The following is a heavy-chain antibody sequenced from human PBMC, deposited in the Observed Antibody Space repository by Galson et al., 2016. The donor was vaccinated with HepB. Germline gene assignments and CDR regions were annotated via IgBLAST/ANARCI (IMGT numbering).Heavy chain of an antibody. CDR3: VRRGLDTSGNFCNVGGEDV. D-gene: IGHD3-10*01. CDR2: IYPGDSET. V-gene: IGHV5-51*01. J-gene: IGHJ6*04. CDR1: GYKFTGFW. Sequence: QSGAEVKKPGESLKISCRGSGYKFTGFWIGWVRQKPGKGLEWMGIIYPGDSETKYSPSFQGQVAISADKSISIAYLQWSSLKASDTAMYYCVRRGLDTSGNFCNVGGEDVWGTGTTVTVSS.